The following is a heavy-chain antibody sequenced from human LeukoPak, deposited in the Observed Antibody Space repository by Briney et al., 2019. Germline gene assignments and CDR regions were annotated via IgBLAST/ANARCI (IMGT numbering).Heavy chain of an antibody. V-gene: IGHV3-33*06. D-gene: IGHD3-10*01. J-gene: IGHJ4*02. Sequence: GRSLRLSCAASGFTFSSYGMHWVRQAPGKGLEWVAVIWYDGSNKYYADSVKGRFTISRGNSKNTLYLQMNSLRAEDTAVYYCAKDRRGSQIDYWGQGTLVTVSS. CDR2: IWYDGSNK. CDR1: GFTFSSYG. CDR3: AKDRRGSQIDY.